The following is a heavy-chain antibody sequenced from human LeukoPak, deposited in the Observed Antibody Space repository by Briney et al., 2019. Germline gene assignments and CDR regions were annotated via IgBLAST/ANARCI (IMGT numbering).Heavy chain of an antibody. CDR2: FDPEDGET. CDR3: ATIPRHYYDSSGYYYFDY. Sequence: GASVKVSCKVSGYTLTELSMHWVRQAPGKGLEWMGGFDPEDGETIYAQKFQGRVTMTEDTSTDTAYMELSSLGSEDTAVYYCATIPRHYYDSSGYYYFDYWGQGTLVTVSS. V-gene: IGHV1-24*01. J-gene: IGHJ4*02. CDR1: GYTLTELS. D-gene: IGHD3-22*01.